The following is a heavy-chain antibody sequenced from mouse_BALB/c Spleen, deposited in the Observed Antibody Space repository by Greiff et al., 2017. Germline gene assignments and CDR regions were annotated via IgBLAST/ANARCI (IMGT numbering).Heavy chain of an antibody. V-gene: IGHV2-9*02. Sequence: VKLQESGPGLVAPSQSLSITCTVSGFSLTSYGVHWVRQPPGKGLEWLGVIWAGGSTNYNSALMSRLSISKDNSKSQVFLKMNSLQTDDTAMYYCAREFYGNFGAYWGQGTLVTVSA. CDR2: IWAGGST. D-gene: IGHD2-1*01. CDR1: GFSLTSYG. J-gene: IGHJ3*01. CDR3: AREFYGNFGAY.